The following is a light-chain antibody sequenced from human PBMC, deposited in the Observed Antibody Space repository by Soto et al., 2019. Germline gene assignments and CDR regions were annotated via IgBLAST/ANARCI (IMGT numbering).Light chain of an antibody. CDR1: QSVSSSY. CDR2: GAS. Sequence: EIVLTQSPGTLSLSPGERATLSCRASQSVSSSYLAWYQQKPGQAPRLLIYGASSRATGIPDRFSGSGSGKYFKFTINRLEPEDFAVDYRPQYGSSPQTFGQGTKLEIK. V-gene: IGKV3-20*01. CDR3: PQYGSSPQT. J-gene: IGKJ2*01.